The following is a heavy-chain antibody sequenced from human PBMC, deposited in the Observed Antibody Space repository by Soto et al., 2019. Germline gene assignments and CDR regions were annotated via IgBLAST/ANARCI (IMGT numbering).Heavy chain of an antibody. V-gene: IGHV1-46*01. J-gene: IGHJ5*02. CDR3: ARGGGVITMVRLNWFEH. D-gene: IGHD3-10*01. CDR1: GYPLTSYY. Sequence: GXPVKVSCKASGYPLTSYYMHWGRQTPGQGLEWMGIINPSGGSTSYAQKFQGRVTMTRDTSTSTVYMELSSLRSEDTAVYYCARGGGVITMVRLNWFEHWGQGTLVTVS. CDR2: INPSGGST.